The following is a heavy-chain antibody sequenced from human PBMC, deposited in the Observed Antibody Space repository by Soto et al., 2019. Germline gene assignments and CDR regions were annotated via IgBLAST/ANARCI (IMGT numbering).Heavy chain of an antibody. Sequence: GESLKISCQASGYAFTSYWIAWVRQIPGRGLEWMGIIYPGDSDTRYSPSFQGQVTISADKSITTAYLQMNSLRAEDTAVYYCARGDYYDRRFDSWGQGTLVTVSS. CDR1: GYAFTSYW. CDR3: ARGDYYDRRFDS. J-gene: IGHJ4*02. CDR2: IYPGDSDT. D-gene: IGHD3-22*01. V-gene: IGHV5-51*01.